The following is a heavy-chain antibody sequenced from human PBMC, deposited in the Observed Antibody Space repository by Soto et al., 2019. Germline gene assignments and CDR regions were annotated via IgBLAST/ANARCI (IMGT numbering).Heavy chain of an antibody. CDR2: IYPGDSDT. V-gene: IGHV5-51*01. D-gene: IGHD6-6*01. J-gene: IGHJ6*02. Sequence: GESLKISCKGSGYSFTSYWIGWVRQMPGKGLEWMGIIYPGDSDTRYSPSFQGQVTISADKSISTAYLQWSSLKASDTAMYYCARQGRYSSSSSEASRAYGMDVWGQGTTVTVSS. CDR1: GYSFTSYW. CDR3: ARQGRYSSSSSEASRAYGMDV.